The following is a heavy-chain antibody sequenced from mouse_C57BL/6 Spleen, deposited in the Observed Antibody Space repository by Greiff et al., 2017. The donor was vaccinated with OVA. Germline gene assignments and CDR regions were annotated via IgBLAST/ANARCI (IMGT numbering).Heavy chain of an antibody. CDR1: GYTFTSYW. D-gene: IGHD3-2*02. V-gene: IGHV1-69*01. J-gene: IGHJ3*01. Sequence: VQLQQPGAELVMPGASVKLSCKASGYTFTSYWMHWVKQRPGQGLEWIGEIDPSDSYTNYNQKFKGKSTLTVDKSSSTAYMQLSSLTSEDSAVYYCARGGSSGGFAYWGRGTLVTVSA. CDR3: ARGGSSGGFAY. CDR2: IDPSDSYT.